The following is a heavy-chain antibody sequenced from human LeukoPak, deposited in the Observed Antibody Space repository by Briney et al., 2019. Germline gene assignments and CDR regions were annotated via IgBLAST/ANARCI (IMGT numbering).Heavy chain of an antibody. CDR3: ARESVAGHIDY. CDR2: IYYSGST. J-gene: IGHJ4*02. Sequence: SETLSLTCTVSGGSISSYYWSWIRQPPGKGLEWIGYIYYSGSTNYNPSLKSRVTISVDTSKNQFSLKLSSVTAADTAVYYCARESVAGHIDYWGQGTLVTVSS. V-gene: IGHV4-59*12. CDR1: GGSISSYY. D-gene: IGHD6-19*01.